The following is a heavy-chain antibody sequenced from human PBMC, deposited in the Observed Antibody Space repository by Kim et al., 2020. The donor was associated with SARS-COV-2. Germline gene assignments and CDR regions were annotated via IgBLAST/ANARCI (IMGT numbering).Heavy chain of an antibody. CDR2: IYYSGST. V-gene: IGHV4-59*08. CDR1: GGSISSYY. CDR3: ARHGCGGDCFSNWFDP. Sequence: SETLSLTCTVSGGSISSYYWSWIRQPPGKGLEWIGYIYYSGSTNYNPSLKSRVTISVDTSKNQFSLKLSSVTAADTAVYYCARHGCGGDCFSNWFDPWGQGTLVTVSS. D-gene: IGHD2-21*02. J-gene: IGHJ5*02.